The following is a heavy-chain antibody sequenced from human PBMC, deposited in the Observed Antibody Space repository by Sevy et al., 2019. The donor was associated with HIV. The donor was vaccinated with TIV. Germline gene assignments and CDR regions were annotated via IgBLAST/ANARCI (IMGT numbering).Heavy chain of an antibody. V-gene: IGHV3-30*02. CDR2: IRYDGSNK. J-gene: IGHJ6*02. CDR3: AKVTVVTTFYGMDV. CDR1: GFTFSSYG. Sequence: GGSLRLSCAASGFTFSSYGMHWVRQAPGKGLEWVAFIRYDGSNKYYADSVKGRFTISRDNSKNTLYLQMNSLRAEDTAVYYCAKVTVVTTFYGMDVWGQGTTVTVSS. D-gene: IGHD4-4*01.